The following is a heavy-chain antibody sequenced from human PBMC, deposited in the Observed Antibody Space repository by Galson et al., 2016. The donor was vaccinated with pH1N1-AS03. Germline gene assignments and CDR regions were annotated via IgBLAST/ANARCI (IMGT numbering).Heavy chain of an antibody. Sequence: QSGAEVKKPGGSLKISCKASGYSFANYWIGWVRQMPGKGLEWMGIIDPGDSDTRYSLSSPGQVTISADKSLSTAYLQWSSLKASDTAIYYWARPQHSGPLYYFYGMDIWGRGTTVTVSS. CDR3: ARPQHSGPLYYFYGMDI. J-gene: IGHJ6*02. CDR1: GYSFANYW. V-gene: IGHV5-51*01. D-gene: IGHD3-10*01. CDR2: IDPGDSDT.